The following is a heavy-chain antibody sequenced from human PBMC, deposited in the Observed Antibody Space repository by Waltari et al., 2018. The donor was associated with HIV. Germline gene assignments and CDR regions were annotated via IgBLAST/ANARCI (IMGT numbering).Heavy chain of an antibody. CDR1: GGSISSSSYY. Sequence: QLQLQESGPGLVKPSETLSLTCTVSGGSISSSSYYWGWIRQPPGKGLEWIGSIYYSGSTYYNPSLKSRVTISVDTSKNQFSLKLSSVTAADTAVYYCASLGPVEWLSDDAFDIWGQGTMVTVSS. CDR3: ASLGPVEWLSDDAFDI. CDR2: IYYSGST. J-gene: IGHJ3*02. V-gene: IGHV4-39*01. D-gene: IGHD3-3*01.